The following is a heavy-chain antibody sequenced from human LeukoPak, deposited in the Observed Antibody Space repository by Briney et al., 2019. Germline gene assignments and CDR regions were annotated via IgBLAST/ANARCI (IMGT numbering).Heavy chain of an antibody. D-gene: IGHD2-21*02. CDR3: ARECSGGDCYSQHAFDI. CDR1: GYSVSVYY. CDR2: IYNGDTT. J-gene: IGHJ3*02. Sequence: GGSLRLSCAVSGYSVSVYYMSWVRQAPGKGLEWLSVIYNGDTTYYADSVKGRFTISGDNSGNTVNLQMNSLRAEDTAVYYCARECSGGDCYSQHAFDIWGQGTMVTVSS. V-gene: IGHV3-53*01.